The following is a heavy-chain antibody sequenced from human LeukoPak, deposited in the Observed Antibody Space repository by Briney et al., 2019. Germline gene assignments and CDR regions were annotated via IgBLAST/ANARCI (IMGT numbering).Heavy chain of an antibody. D-gene: IGHD1-14*01. V-gene: IGHV1-2*02. Sequence: GASVKVSCKASGFTFTNYYIHWVRQAPGQGLEWMAWINPNSGDTDYAQKFQGRVTTTRDTSTNTAYMELSSLRSDDTAFYYCARDWYFDYWGQGTLVTVSS. J-gene: IGHJ4*02. CDR2: INPNSGDT. CDR1: GFTFTNYY. CDR3: ARDWYFDY.